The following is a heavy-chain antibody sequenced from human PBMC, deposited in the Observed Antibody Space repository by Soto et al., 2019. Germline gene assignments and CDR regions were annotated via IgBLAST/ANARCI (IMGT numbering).Heavy chain of an antibody. J-gene: IGHJ6*02. CDR1: GETFSGYY. Sequence: SETLSLTCAVYGETFSGYYWTWIRQPPGEGLEWIGEINPSGSTIYNPSLKSRVTISVDTSKNQFALKLSSVTAAETAVYYCAREGTTVDSYYYYGMDVWGQGTTVTVSS. V-gene: IGHV4-34*01. CDR2: INPSGST. CDR3: AREGTTVDSYYYYGMDV. D-gene: IGHD1-1*01.